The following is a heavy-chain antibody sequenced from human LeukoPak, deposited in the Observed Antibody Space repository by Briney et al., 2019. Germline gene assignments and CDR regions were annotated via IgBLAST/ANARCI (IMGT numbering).Heavy chain of an antibody. J-gene: IGHJ3*02. Sequence: ASVKVSCAASGYTFTNYYLHWVRQAPGQGLEWMGWINPNTGDTNFSQRFQGRVTMTRDMSITTAYMELSRLRSDDTAVYYCARSGSYQLWAFDIWGQGTMVTVSS. CDR2: INPNTGDT. D-gene: IGHD1-26*01. V-gene: IGHV1-2*02. CDR3: ARSGSYQLWAFDI. CDR1: GYTFTNYY.